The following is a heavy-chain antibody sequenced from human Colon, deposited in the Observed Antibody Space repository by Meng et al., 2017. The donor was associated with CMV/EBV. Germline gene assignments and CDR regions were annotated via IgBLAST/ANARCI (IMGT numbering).Heavy chain of an antibody. Sequence: WSTSGFTFSNFGMSWVRQAPGKGLEWVSSITYGGTYITYSDSVQGRFTISRDNTMNSLYLQMNSLRAEDTAVYYCARQSSNSAYDSWGQGTLVTVSS. CDR3: ARQSSNSAYDS. CDR2: ITYGGTYI. D-gene: IGHD1-1*01. V-gene: IGHV3-21*06. J-gene: IGHJ5*01. CDR1: GFTFSNFG.